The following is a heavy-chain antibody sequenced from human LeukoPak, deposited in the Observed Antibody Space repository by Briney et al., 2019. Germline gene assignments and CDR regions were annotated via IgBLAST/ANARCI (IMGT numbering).Heavy chain of an antibody. CDR2: ISSRSFTI. CDR1: GFHLRSFI. CDR3: ARSVIAVGGYDAFDI. J-gene: IGHJ3*02. D-gene: IGHD6-19*01. Sequence: GGSVRLLRSASGFHLRSFIMKGVGQAPGKGLDGVAYISSRSFTIYYADSVKGRFTNYRDNDKNSLYLEIDSLRDEDTAVYYCARSVIAVGGYDAFDIWGQGTVVTVSS. V-gene: IGHV3-48*02.